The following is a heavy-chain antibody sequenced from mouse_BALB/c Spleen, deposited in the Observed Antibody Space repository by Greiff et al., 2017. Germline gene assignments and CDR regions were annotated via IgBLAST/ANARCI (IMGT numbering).Heavy chain of an antibody. J-gene: IGHJ2*01. Sequence: QVQLKQSGAELVRPGTSVKVSCKASGYAFTNYLIEWVKQRPGQGLEWIGVINPGSGGTNYNEKFKGKATLTADKSSSTAYMQLSSLTSDDSAVYFCARAYSPDYFDYWGQGTTLTVSS. CDR2: INPGSGGT. V-gene: IGHV1-54*01. CDR1: GYAFTNYL. D-gene: IGHD3-1*01. CDR3: ARAYSPDYFDY.